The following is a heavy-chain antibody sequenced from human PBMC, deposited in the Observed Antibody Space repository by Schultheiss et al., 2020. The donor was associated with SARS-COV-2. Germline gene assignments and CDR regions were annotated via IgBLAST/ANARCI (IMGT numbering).Heavy chain of an antibody. J-gene: IGHJ2*01. CDR3: ARGTPYGSSWPYWYFDL. D-gene: IGHD6-13*01. CDR2: INHSGST. V-gene: IGHV4-34*01. CDR1: GGSFSDYY. Sequence: SQTLSLTCAVYGGSFSDYYWSWIRQPPGEGLEWIGEINHSGSTNYNPSLKSRVTISVDTSKNQFSLKLSSVTAADTAVYYCARGTPYGSSWPYWYFDLWGRGTLVTVSS.